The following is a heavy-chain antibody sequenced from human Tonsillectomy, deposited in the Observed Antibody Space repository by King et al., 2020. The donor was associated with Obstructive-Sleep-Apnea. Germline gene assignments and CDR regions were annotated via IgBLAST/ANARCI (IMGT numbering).Heavy chain of an antibody. D-gene: IGHD5-12*01. V-gene: IGHV3-13*01. CDR1: GFTFSSYD. J-gene: IGHJ4*02. Sequence: VQLVESGGGLVQPGGSLRLSCAASGFTFSSYDIHWVRQATGKGLEWVSAIGTAGDTYSTGSGKGRFTITREKAKNSLYRQMNSLKAGDTAVYYCARARGGYSGYDYSYYIDYWGQGTLVTVSS. CDR2: IGTAGDT. CDR3: ARARGGYSGYDYSYYIDY.